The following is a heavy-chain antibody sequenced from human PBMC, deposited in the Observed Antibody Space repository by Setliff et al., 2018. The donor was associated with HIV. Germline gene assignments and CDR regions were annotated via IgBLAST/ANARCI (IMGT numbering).Heavy chain of an antibody. J-gene: IGHJ6*03. Sequence: PSETLSLTCTVSGGSINSGCYSWTWVRHVQGKGLEWIGFVFYTGATYSSPSLKSRITMSVDTSRNQFSLKVNSVTAADTAVYYYARGIRDSCEGSPYYSYCYMDVWGTGTTVTVSS. V-gene: IGHV4-31*03. CDR1: GGSINSGCYS. D-gene: IGHD3-9*01. CDR2: VFYTGAT. CDR3: ARGIRDSCEGSPYYSYCYMDV.